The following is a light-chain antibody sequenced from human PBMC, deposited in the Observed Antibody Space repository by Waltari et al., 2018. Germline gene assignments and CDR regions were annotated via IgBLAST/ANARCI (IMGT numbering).Light chain of an antibody. J-gene: IGKJ5*01. CDR1: QSLSGDY. CDR3: QQYGKSPFA. CDR2: DVT. V-gene: IGKV3-20*01. Sequence: EIVLTQSPGTLSLSPGERVTLSCRTSQSLSGDYVAWYQQKHGQAPRLLFYDVTRRATGIPDSFIGSVSSTDFPLTISILELRDCVVYYCQQYGKSPFAFVQGTRLELK.